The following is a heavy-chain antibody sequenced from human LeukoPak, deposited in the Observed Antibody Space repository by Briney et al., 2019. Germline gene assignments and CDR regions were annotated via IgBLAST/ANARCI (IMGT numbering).Heavy chain of an antibody. CDR3: ARLTIYASGEDS. J-gene: IGHJ4*02. D-gene: IGHD2/OR15-2a*01. Sequence: KPSKTLSLTCTVSGGSISSSSYYWGWIRQPPGKGLEWIGSIYYSGSTYYDPSLKSRVTISVDTSKNQFSLKLSSVTAADTAVYYCARLTIYASGEDSWGQGTLVTVSS. CDR1: GGSISSSSYY. CDR2: IYYSGST. V-gene: IGHV4-39*01.